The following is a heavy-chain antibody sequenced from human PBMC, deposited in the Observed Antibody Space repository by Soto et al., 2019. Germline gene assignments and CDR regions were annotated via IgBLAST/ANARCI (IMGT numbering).Heavy chain of an antibody. CDR1: SASIGSTD. D-gene: IGHD1-1*01. J-gene: IGHJ4*02. CDR2: IYNSGST. V-gene: IGHV4-59*03. Sequence: KAXATLSLPSRVSSASIGSTDWSGIGHPPGKGLEWIGYIYNSGSTNLNPSLKSRVTISVDTSKNQLSLNLSSVTAADTAVYYCARTTYPLNSGTGLHYFDSSGQGTPVTVPS. CDR3: ARTTYPLNSGTGLHYFDS.